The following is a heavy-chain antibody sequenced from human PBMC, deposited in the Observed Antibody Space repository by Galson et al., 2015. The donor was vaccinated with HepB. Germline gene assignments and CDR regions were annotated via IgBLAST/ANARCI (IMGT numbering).Heavy chain of an antibody. CDR2: INPNSGGT. CDR1: GYTFTGYY. Sequence: SVKVSCKASGYTFTGYYMHWVRQAPGQGLEWMGWINPNSGGTNYAQKFQGRVTMTRDTSISTAYMELSRLRSDDTAVYYCARIGLGIRRAYYYYGMDVWGQGTTVTVSS. J-gene: IGHJ6*02. CDR3: ARIGLGIRRAYYYYGMDV. D-gene: IGHD3/OR15-3a*01. V-gene: IGHV1-2*02.